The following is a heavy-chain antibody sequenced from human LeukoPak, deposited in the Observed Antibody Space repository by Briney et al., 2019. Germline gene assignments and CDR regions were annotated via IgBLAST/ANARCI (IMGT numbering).Heavy chain of an antibody. CDR1: RYSFTNYG. Sequence: ASVKVSCKASRYSFTNYGIHWVRQAPGQRLEWMGWINADNGNTGYSQNFQVRVTITRDTSASTAYMELGSLRSEDTAVYYCARGPKENGDYYFDYWGQGTLVTVSS. D-gene: IGHD3-10*01. V-gene: IGHV1-3*01. CDR2: INADNGNT. CDR3: ARGPKENGDYYFDY. J-gene: IGHJ4*02.